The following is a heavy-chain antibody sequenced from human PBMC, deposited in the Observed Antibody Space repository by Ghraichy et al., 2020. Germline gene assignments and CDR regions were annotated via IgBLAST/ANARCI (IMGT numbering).Heavy chain of an antibody. CDR2: IMLIVDKT. V-gene: IGHV1-69*13. J-gene: IGHJ4*02. CDR3: ARLADFGDYSYYFDI. CDR1: GCIFSGTA. D-gene: IGHD4-17*01. Sequence: SVKVSCKASGCIFSGTAINWVRQVPGQGLEWMGGIMLIVDKTNYAQKLQGRLSITADEPTRTAYMELSSLRSEDTAVYYCARLADFGDYSYYFDIWCQGTMVTVSS.